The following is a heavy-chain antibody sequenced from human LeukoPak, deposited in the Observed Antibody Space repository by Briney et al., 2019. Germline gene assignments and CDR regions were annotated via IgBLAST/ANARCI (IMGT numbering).Heavy chain of an antibody. V-gene: IGHV1-69*06. CDR1: GGTFSSYA. Sequence: SVKVSCKASGGTFSSYAISRVRQAPGQGLEWMGGIIPIFGTANYAQKFQGRVTITADKSTSTAYMELSSLRSEDTAVYYCARGRLAAAGTISYYYYYYMDVWGKGTTVTVSS. CDR3: ARGRLAAAGTISYYYYYYMDV. J-gene: IGHJ6*03. CDR2: IIPIFGTA. D-gene: IGHD6-13*01.